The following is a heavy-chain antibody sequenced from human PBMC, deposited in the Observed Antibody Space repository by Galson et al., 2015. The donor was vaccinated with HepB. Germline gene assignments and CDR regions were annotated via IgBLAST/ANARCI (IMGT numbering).Heavy chain of an antibody. Sequence: LRLSCAASGFTFSSYSMNWVRQAPGKGLEWVSSISSSSSYIYYADSVKGRFTISRDNAKNSLYLQMNSLRAEDTAVYYCAREWGAMVRGVIVGYYFDYWGQGTLVTVSS. V-gene: IGHV3-21*01. J-gene: IGHJ4*02. CDR1: GFTFSSYS. D-gene: IGHD3-10*01. CDR3: AREWGAMVRGVIVGYYFDY. CDR2: ISSSSSYI.